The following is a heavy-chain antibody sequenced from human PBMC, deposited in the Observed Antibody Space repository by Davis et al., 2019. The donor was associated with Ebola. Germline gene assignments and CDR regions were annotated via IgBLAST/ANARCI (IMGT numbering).Heavy chain of an antibody. CDR1: GFTFTENY. V-gene: IGHV1-2*04. Sequence: ASVKVSCKTSGFTFTENYLHWVRQAPGQGLEWMGWINLKSGATNYAPKFPGWVTMTRDTSITTAYMELTSLKSEDTGMYYCARPKMITDLQSWGQGTLVTVSS. CDR2: INLKSGAT. D-gene: IGHD4-11*01. J-gene: IGHJ4*02. CDR3: ARPKMITDLQS.